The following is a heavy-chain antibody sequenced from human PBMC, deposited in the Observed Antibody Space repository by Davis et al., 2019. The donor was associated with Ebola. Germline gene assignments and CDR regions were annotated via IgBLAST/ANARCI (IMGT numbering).Heavy chain of an antibody. CDR1: GDSVSSGG. V-gene: IGHV6-1*01. J-gene: IGHJ4*02. D-gene: IGHD5-12*01. Sequence: PSETLSLTCAISGDSVSSGGWNWIRQSPSRGLEWLGRTYYTSKWYNDYAVSMKSRISVNADIPKNQFSLQLSSVTPEDTAVYYCTRGWLRSGFDYWGQGNLVIVSS. CDR2: TYYTSKWYN. CDR3: TRGWLRSGFDY.